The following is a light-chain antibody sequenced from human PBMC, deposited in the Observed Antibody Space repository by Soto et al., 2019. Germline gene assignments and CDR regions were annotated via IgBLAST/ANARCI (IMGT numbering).Light chain of an antibody. V-gene: IGKV3-20*01. J-gene: IGKJ1*01. CDR3: HQHASSFGK. CDR2: DAY. CDR1: QSVGHMF. Sequence: EIVLTKSTDTLSLSPGDRATLSCRASQSVGHMFLAWFQQKPGQAPRLLIFDAYRRATGIPDRFSGSGSGTNFALTISRLEPEAFALYYCHQHASSFGKFGQGTKM.